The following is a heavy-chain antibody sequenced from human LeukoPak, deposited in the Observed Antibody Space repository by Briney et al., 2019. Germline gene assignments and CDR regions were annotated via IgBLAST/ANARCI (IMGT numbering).Heavy chain of an antibody. CDR3: ARDVYQLRSYYYGMDV. CDR1: GFTFSSFW. CDR2: IKQDGSEK. D-gene: IGHD2-2*02. Sequence: SGGSLRLSCAASGFTFSSFWMTWVRQAPGKGLEWVANIKQDGSEKYYVDSVRGRFTISRDNAKSSLYLQMNGLRAEDTAEYHCARDVYQLRSYYYGMDVWRQGTTVTVSS. J-gene: IGHJ6*02. V-gene: IGHV3-7*01.